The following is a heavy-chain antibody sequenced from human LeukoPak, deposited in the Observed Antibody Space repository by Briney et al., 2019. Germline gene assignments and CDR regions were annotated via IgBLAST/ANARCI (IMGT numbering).Heavy chain of an antibody. V-gene: IGHV1-2*02. D-gene: IGHD3-10*01. Sequence: ASVKVSCKASGYTFTGYYMHWVRQAPGQGLEWMGWINPNSGGTNYAQKFQGRVTMTRDTSISTAYMELSRLRSDDTAVYYCARESMAFGGPHYYYYYGMDVWGQGTTVTVSS. CDR2: INPNSGGT. J-gene: IGHJ6*02. CDR1: GYTFTGYY. CDR3: ARESMAFGGPHYYYYYGMDV.